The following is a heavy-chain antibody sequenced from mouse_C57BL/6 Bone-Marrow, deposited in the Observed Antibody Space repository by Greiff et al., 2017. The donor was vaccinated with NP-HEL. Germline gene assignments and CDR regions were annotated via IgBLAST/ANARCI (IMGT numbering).Heavy chain of an antibody. CDR2: IYPGDGDT. Sequence: VKLQQSGPELVKPGASVKISCKASGYAFSSSWMNWVKQRPGKGLEWIGRIYPGDGDTNYNGKFKGKATLTADKSSSTAYMQLSSLTSEDSAVYFCARENYDYDCYFDYWGQGTTLTVSS. J-gene: IGHJ2*01. V-gene: IGHV1-82*01. D-gene: IGHD2-4*01. CDR1: GYAFSSSW. CDR3: ARENYDYDCYFDY.